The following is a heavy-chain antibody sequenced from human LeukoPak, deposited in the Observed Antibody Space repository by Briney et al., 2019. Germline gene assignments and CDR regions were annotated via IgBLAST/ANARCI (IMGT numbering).Heavy chain of an antibody. D-gene: IGHD6-19*01. CDR3: ARDWSTLRSVGSSGWLFDY. CDR1: GYTFTGYY. Sequence: ASVKVSCKAFGYTFTGYYMHWVRQAPGQGLEWMGWINPNSGGTNYAQKFQGRVTMTRDTSISTAYMELSSLRSEDTAVYYCARDWSTLRSVGSSGWLFDYWGQGTLVTVSS. CDR2: INPNSGGT. J-gene: IGHJ4*02. V-gene: IGHV1-2*02.